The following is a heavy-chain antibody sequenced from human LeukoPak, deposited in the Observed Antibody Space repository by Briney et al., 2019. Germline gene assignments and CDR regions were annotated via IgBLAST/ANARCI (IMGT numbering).Heavy chain of an antibody. CDR1: VGSISNYY. J-gene: IGHJ3*02. D-gene: IGHD4-23*01. CDR3: ARDTVVTLFDI. CDR2: IYTSVST. V-gene: IGHV4-4*07. Sequence: PSETLSLTCTVSVGSISNYYWSWIRQPPGKGLEWIGRIYTSVSTNYNPSLKSRVSMSVDTSKIQFSLKLSSVTAGDTGVYYCARDTVVTLFDIWGQGTMVTVSS.